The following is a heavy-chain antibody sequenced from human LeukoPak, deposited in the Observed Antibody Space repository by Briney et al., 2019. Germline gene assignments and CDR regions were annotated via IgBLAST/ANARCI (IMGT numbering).Heavy chain of an antibody. CDR1: GGSISSSSYY. V-gene: IGHV4-39*07. CDR2: IYTSGST. Sequence: SETLSLTCTVSGGSISSSSYYWGWIRQPPGKGLEWIGRIYTSGSTNYNPSLKSRVTISVDTSKNQFSLKLSSVTAADTAVYYCARDPGVLYYMDVWGKGTTVTISS. D-gene: IGHD3-3*01. CDR3: ARDPGVLYYMDV. J-gene: IGHJ6*03.